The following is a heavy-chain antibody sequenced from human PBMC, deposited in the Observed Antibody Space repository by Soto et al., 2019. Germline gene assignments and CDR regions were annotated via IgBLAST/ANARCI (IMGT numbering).Heavy chain of an antibody. CDR1: GGSITSSSYY. CDR2: IYYSGST. D-gene: IGHD2-2*01. Sequence: PSETLSLTCTVSGGSITSSSYYWGWIRQPPGKGLEWIGNIYYSGSTYYNPSLKSRVTISVDTSKNQFSLKLSSVTAADTAVYYCMLGSSWKAFDYWGQGTLVT. J-gene: IGHJ4*02. CDR3: MLGSSWKAFDY. V-gene: IGHV4-39*01.